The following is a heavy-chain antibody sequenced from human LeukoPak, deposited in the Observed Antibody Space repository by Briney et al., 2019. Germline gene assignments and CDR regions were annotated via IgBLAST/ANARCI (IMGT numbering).Heavy chain of an antibody. CDR3: ARESYYGSGSYFRGYYGMDV. D-gene: IGHD3-10*01. V-gene: IGHV3-11*06. CDR2: ISSSSSYI. J-gene: IGHJ6*02. Sequence: GGSLRLSCAASGFTFSDYYMSWIRQAPGKGLEWVSSISSSSSYIYYADSVKGRFTISRDNAKNSLYLQMNSLRAEDTAVYYCARESYYGSGSYFRGYYGMDVWGQGTTVTVSS. CDR1: GFTFSDYY.